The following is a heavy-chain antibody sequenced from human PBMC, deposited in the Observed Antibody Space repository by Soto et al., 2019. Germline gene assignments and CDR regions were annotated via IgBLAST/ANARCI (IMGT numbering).Heavy chain of an antibody. D-gene: IGHD2-2*01. CDR1: GESISSRSYY. CDR3: ARGFCSSTNCSPWTAPNSWFDP. J-gene: IGHJ5*02. V-gene: IGHV4-39*07. Sequence: PSETLSLTCSVSGESISSRSYYWGWIRQPPGKGLEWIGSIYYGGSTYYNPSLKSRVTISVDTSKNQFSLKLSSVTAADTAVYYCARGFCSSTNCSPWTAPNSWFDPWGQGTQVTVSS. CDR2: IYYGGST.